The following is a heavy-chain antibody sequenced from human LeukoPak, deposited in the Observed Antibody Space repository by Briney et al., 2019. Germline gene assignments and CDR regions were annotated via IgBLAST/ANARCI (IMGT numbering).Heavy chain of an antibody. V-gene: IGHV4-59*01. D-gene: IGHD3-10*01. CDR2: IYYSGST. J-gene: IGHJ4*02. CDR1: GGSISSYY. CDR3: ARVGVGPMAQGLIDY. Sequence: SETLSLTCTVSGGSISSYYWSWIRQPPGKGLEWIGYIYYSGSTNYNPSLKSRVTISVDTSKNQFSLKLSSVTAADAAVYYCARVGVGPMAQGLIDYWGQGTLVTVSS.